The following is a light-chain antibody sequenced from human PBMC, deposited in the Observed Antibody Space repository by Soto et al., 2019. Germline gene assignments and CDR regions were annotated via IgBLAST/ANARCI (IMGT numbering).Light chain of an antibody. CDR2: GAS. CDR3: QQYGTSPPFT. Sequence: EIVLTQSPGTLSLSPGDRATLSCRASQSINNDYLGWYQQKPGQAPRLLIYGASSRATGIPDRFSGSGSVTDFTLTISRLEPEYFAVYYCQQYGTSPPFTFGGVTKVEIK. V-gene: IGKV3-20*01. J-gene: IGKJ4*01. CDR1: QSINNDY.